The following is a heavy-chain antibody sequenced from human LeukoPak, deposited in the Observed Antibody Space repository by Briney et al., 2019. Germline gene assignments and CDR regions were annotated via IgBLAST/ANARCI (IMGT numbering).Heavy chain of an antibody. V-gene: IGHV3-21*04. Sequence: GGSLRLSCAASGFTFSSYSMNWVRQAPGKGLEWVSSISSSSSYIYYADSVKGRFTISRDSSKNTLYLQMNSLRADDTAVYYCAKRGIAAAASFDYWGQGTLVTVSS. D-gene: IGHD6-13*01. CDR2: ISSSSSYI. J-gene: IGHJ4*02. CDR3: AKRGIAAAASFDY. CDR1: GFTFSSYS.